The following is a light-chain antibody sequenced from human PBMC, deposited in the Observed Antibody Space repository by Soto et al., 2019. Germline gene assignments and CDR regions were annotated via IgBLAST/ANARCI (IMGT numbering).Light chain of an antibody. CDR2: DVS. J-gene: IGLJ1*01. Sequence: QSALTQPAAVSGSPGQSITISCTETSTDVGGYKYVSWYQQHPGKAPKLMIYDVSKRPSGVSNRFSGSKSGNTAALTIFGLQAEDEADYYCSSYTTSSSYVFGIGTKLTVL. V-gene: IGLV2-14*03. CDR1: STDVGGYKY. CDR3: SSYTTSSSYV.